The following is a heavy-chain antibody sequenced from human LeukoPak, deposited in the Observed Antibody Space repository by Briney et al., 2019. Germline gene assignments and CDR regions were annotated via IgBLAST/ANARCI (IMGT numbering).Heavy chain of an antibody. Sequence: SETLSLTCAFHGESFSSYYWSWFRQSPEKGREWIGEVEHSGGTWYSPSLRSRITKSIDTSKNQFSLKLSSVTAADTAVYYCASGTTIFGVVTLDAFDIWGQGTMVTVSS. V-gene: IGHV4-34*01. CDR2: VEHSGGT. CDR1: GESFSSYY. CDR3: ASGTTIFGVVTLDAFDI. D-gene: IGHD3-3*01. J-gene: IGHJ3*02.